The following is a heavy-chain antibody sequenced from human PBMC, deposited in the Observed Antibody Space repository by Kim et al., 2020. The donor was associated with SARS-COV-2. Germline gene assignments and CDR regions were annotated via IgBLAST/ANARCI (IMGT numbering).Heavy chain of an antibody. Sequence: GGSLRLSCAASGFTFGDYAMHWVRQAPGKGLEWVSVISWDGGSIDYADSVKGRFTISRDNAKNSLYLQMNSLRAEDTALYYCAKDIGSGWYKLFYYWGQGTLVTVSS. CDR1: GFTFGDYA. CDR2: ISWDGGSI. V-gene: IGHV3-9*01. CDR3: AKDIGSGWYKLFYY. J-gene: IGHJ4*02. D-gene: IGHD6-19*01.